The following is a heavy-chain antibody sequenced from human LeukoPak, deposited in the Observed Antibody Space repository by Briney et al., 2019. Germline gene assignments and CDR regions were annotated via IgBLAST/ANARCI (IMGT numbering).Heavy chain of an antibody. Sequence: GGSLRLSCAASGFTFDDYAMHWVRQAPGKGLEWVSLISWDGGSTYYADSVKGRFTISRDNSKNSLYLQMNSLRAEDTALYYCAKEGLRGFDYWGQGTLVTVSS. V-gene: IGHV3-43D*03. CDR2: ISWDGGST. CDR3: AKEGLRGFDY. CDR1: GFTFDDYA. J-gene: IGHJ4*02. D-gene: IGHD5-12*01.